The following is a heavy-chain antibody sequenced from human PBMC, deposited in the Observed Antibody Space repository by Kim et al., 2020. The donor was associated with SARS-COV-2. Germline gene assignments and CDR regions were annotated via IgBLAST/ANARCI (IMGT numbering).Heavy chain of an antibody. D-gene: IGHD6-6*01. V-gene: IGHV4-59*01. CDR3: ARDGGYSSSGYDAFDI. J-gene: IGHJ3*02. Sequence: SLKRRVTISVNTSKDQFSLKLISVTAADTAVYYCARDGGYSSSGYDAFDIWGQGTMVTVSS.